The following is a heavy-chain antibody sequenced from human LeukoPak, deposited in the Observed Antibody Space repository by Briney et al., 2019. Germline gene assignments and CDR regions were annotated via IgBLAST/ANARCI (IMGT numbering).Heavy chain of an antibody. CDR3: ARQVPGCSGGSCYSGWFDP. V-gene: IGHV5-51*01. Sequence: GESPKISCKGSGYSLANYWIGWVRQMPGKGLEWMGIIYPADSDTRYSPSFQGQVTISADKSISTAYLQWSSLKASDTAIYYCARQVPGCSGGSCYSGWFDPWGQGTLVTVSS. CDR1: GYSLANYW. CDR2: IYPADSDT. J-gene: IGHJ5*02. D-gene: IGHD2-15*01.